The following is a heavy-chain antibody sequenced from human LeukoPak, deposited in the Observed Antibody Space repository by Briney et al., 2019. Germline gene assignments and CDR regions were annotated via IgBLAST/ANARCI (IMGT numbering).Heavy chain of an antibody. CDR1: GGSISSGSYY. V-gene: IGHV4-61*09. D-gene: IGHD6-19*01. CDR3: ARADGGWYYFDY. J-gene: IGHJ4*02. CDR2: IYTSGST. Sequence: SETLSLTCTVSGGSISSGSYYWSWIRQPAGKGLEWIGHIYTSGSTNYNPSLKSRVTISVDTSKNQFSLKLSSVTAADTAVYYCARADGGWYYFDYWGQGTLVTVSS.